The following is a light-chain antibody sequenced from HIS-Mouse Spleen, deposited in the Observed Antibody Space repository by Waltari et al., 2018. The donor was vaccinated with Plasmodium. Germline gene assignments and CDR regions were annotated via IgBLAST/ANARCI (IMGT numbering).Light chain of an antibody. CDR2: EDS. Sequence: SYELTPPPSVSVSPGQPPRITCSGDESTKQYAYWYQQKSGQAPVLDIYEDSKRPSGNPERFSGSSSGTMATLTISGVQVEDEADYYCYSTDSSGNHRVFGGGTKLTVL. J-gene: IGLJ3*02. CDR1: ESTKQY. CDR3: YSTDSSGNHRV. V-gene: IGLV3-10*01.